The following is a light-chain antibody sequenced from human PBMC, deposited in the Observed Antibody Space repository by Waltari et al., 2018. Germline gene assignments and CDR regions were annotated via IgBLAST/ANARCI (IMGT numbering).Light chain of an antibody. CDR3: AAWDASLSGPV. CDR1: SSNIGSNY. CDR2: RNN. Sequence: QSVLTQPPSASGTPGQRVTISCSGSSSNIGSNYVYWYQQLPGTAPKLLIYRNNQRPSGVPDRCSGSKSGTSASLAISGLRSEDEADYYCAAWDASLSGPVFGGGTKLTVL. V-gene: IGLV1-47*01. J-gene: IGLJ2*01.